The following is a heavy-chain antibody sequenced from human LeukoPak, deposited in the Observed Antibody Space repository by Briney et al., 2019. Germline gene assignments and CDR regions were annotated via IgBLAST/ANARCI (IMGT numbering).Heavy chain of an antibody. CDR1: GYTFTGYY. CDR2: INPNSGGT. Sequence: ASVKVSCKASGYTFTGYYMHWVRQAPGQGLEWMGWINPNSGGTNYAQKFQGRVTMTRDMSTSTVYMELSSLRSEDTAVYYCARAGSYYGFSYWGQGTLVTVSS. V-gene: IGHV1-2*02. D-gene: IGHD1-26*01. J-gene: IGHJ4*02. CDR3: ARAGSYYGFSY.